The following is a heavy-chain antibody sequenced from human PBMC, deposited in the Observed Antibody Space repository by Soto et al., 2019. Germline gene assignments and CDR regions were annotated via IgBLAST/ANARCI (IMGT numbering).Heavy chain of an antibody. CDR2: IYHSGTT. CDR1: GGSFTNTDYY. CDR3: ARGSDWQVPMGRHYFDS. V-gene: IGHV4-31*03. D-gene: IGHD6-19*01. Sequence: QVRLQESGPGLVKPSQTLSLTCSVSGGSFTNTDYYWSWIRQHPGKGLEWIGNIYHSGTTYYNPSLKSRLSISLDTSVTQFSLTLNSVTSADTAVYYCARGSDWQVPMGRHYFDSWGQGTLVSVSS. J-gene: IGHJ4*02.